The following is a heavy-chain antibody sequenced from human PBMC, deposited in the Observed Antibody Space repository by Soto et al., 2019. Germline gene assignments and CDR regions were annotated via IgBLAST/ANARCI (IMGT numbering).Heavy chain of an antibody. D-gene: IGHD3-10*01. J-gene: IGHJ5*02. CDR2: IHYSGST. V-gene: IGHV4-59*01. CDR3: ARDRGGVASNWFDP. Sequence: SETLSLTCTVSGGSISSYYWSWIRQPPGKGLEWIGYIHYSGSTKYNPSLKSRVTISVDTSKNQFSLKLSSVTAADTAVYYCARDRGGVASNWFDPWGQGTLVTV. CDR1: GGSISSYY.